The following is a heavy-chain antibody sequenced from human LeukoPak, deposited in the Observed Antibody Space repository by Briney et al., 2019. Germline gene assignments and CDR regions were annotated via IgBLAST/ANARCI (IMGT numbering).Heavy chain of an antibody. Sequence: GGSLRLSCAASGFTFSIYWMSWVRQAPGKGLEWVANIKQDGSERYYVDSAKGRFTLSRDNAKNSLYLQMNSLRAEDTAVYYCARVYGVRGDSSGPAGYWGQGTLVTVSS. J-gene: IGHJ4*02. CDR1: GFTFSIYW. CDR3: ARVYGVRGDSSGPAGY. V-gene: IGHV3-7*01. D-gene: IGHD3-22*01. CDR2: IKQDGSER.